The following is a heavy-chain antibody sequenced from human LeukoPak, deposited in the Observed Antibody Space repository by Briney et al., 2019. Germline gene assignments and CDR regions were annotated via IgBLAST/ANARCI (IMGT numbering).Heavy chain of an antibody. V-gene: IGHV4-59*01. CDR3: ARDRAADILTGYPEYNWFDP. Sequence: SETLSLTCTVSGGSISSYYWSWIRQPPGKGLEWFGYIYYSGSTNYNPSLKSRVTISVDTSNNQFSLKLSTVTAADTAVYYCARDRAADILTGYPEYNWFDPWGQGTLVTVSS. CDR2: IYYSGST. J-gene: IGHJ5*02. D-gene: IGHD3-9*01. CDR1: GGSISSYY.